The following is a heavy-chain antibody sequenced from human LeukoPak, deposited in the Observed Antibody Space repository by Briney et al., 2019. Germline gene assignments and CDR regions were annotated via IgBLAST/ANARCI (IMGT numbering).Heavy chain of an antibody. J-gene: IGHJ4*02. V-gene: IGHV3-21*01. D-gene: IGHD3-10*01. CDR2: ISTGSSPI. CDR3: ARGTYMVRGVIITTFDY. CDR1: GLTFSSYR. Sequence: PGGPLRLSCAASGLTFSSYRMNWVRQAPGKGLEWASSISTGSSPIYYADSVKGRFTISRDNAKNSLYLQMNSLRAEDTAVYYCARGTYMVRGVIITTFDYWGQGTLVTVSS.